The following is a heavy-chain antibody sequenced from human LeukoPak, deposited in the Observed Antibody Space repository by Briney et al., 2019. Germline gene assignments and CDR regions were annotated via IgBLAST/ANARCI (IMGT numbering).Heavy chain of an antibody. J-gene: IGHJ5*02. Sequence: SETLSLTCTVSGGSISSGGYYWSWIRQHPGKGLEWIGYIYYSGSTYYNPSLKSRVTISVDTSKNQFSLKLSSVTAADTAVYYCAREGGGDYRNWFDPWGQGTLVTVSS. D-gene: IGHD4-17*01. V-gene: IGHV4-31*03. CDR1: GGSISSGGYY. CDR3: AREGGGDYRNWFDP. CDR2: IYYSGST.